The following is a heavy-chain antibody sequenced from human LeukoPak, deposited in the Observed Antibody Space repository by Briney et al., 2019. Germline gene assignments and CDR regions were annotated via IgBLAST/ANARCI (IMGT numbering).Heavy chain of an antibody. CDR1: GYPFPSYG. Sequence: ATVKVSCKASGYPFPSYGIRGVRRASGRGFEWVRWSSAYNGNTNYAQKPQGRVTTTTDASTSTAYMELRSLRSDDTAVYYCGRFGELSRWFDPWGQGTLVAVSA. CDR2: SSAYNGNT. V-gene: IGHV1-18*01. J-gene: IGHJ5*02. D-gene: IGHD3-10*01. CDR3: GRFGELSRWFDP.